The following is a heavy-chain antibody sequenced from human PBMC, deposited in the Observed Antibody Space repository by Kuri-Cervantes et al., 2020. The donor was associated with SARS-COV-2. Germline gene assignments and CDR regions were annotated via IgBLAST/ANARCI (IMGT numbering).Heavy chain of an antibody. CDR3: ARAYGFLRYIYYMDV. CDR1: GGSFSGYY. D-gene: IGHD4-17*01. J-gene: IGHJ6*03. CDR2: VNHRGST. V-gene: IGHV4-34*01. Sequence: SETLSLTCAVYGGSFSGYYWSWIRQPPGKGLEWIGEVNHRGSTNYNPSLKSRVIISVDTSSKQFSLHLGSATAADTAVYYCARAYGFLRYIYYMDVWGRGTTVTVSS.